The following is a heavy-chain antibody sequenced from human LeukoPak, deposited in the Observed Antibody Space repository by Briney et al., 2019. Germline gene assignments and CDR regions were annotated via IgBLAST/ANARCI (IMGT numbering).Heavy chain of an antibody. Sequence: PGGSLRLSCAASGFTFSSYGMHWVRQAPGKGLEWVAFIRYDGSNKYYADSVKGRFTISRDNSKNTLYLQMNSLRAGDTAVYYCAKVVVVVPAAIGPFDYWGQGTLVTVSS. J-gene: IGHJ4*02. CDR1: GFTFSSYG. CDR2: IRYDGSNK. CDR3: AKVVVVVPAAIGPFDY. D-gene: IGHD2-2*02. V-gene: IGHV3-30*02.